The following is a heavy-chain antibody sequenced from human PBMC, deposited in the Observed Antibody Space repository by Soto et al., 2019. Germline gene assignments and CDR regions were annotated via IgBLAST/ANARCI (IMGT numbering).Heavy chain of an antibody. D-gene: IGHD5-12*01. V-gene: IGHV1-46*03. CDR1: GYIFTSYY. CDR2: INPFDGSR. Sequence: VASVKVSCKASGYIFTSYYIHWVRQAPGQGLEWMGWINPFDGSRMFAQSFQGRVTMTRDTSTSTVYMEVSSLRSEDTAVYYCFSVDPAETSPFDPLGQGTLVTVS. J-gene: IGHJ5*02. CDR3: FSVDPAETSPFDP.